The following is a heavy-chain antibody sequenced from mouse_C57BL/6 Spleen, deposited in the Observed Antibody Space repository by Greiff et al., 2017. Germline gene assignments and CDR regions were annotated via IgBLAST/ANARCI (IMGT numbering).Heavy chain of an antibody. CDR3: ASYDYGIAY. CDR1: GYTFTSYW. D-gene: IGHD2-4*01. J-gene: IGHJ3*01. Sequence: QVHVKQPGAELVKPGASVKVSCKASGYTFTSYWMHWVKQRPGQGLEWIGRIHPSDSDTNYNQKFKGKATLTVDKSSSTAYMQLSSLTSEDSAVYYCASYDYGIAYWGQGTLVTVSA. CDR2: IHPSDSDT. V-gene: IGHV1-74*01.